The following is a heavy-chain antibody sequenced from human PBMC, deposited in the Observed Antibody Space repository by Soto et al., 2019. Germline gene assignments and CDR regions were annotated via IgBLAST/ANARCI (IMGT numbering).Heavy chain of an antibody. Sequence: SETLSLTCSVTGGSINNYYWSWVRQCAGKGLEWIGRVFTTGTTDYNPSLKGRVTISVDTSTNQFSLSLRSVTAADTAIYYCARDFNSIFDDFADMRRNFGPRGQGALVTVSS. D-gene: IGHD3-3*02. CDR1: GGSINNYY. CDR2: VFTTGTT. CDR3: ARDFNSIFDDFADMRRNFGP. J-gene: IGHJ5*02. V-gene: IGHV4-4*07.